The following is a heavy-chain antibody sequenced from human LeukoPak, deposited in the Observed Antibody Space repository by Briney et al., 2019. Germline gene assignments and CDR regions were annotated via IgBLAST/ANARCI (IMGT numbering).Heavy chain of an antibody. CDR1: GFTFINYW. D-gene: IGHD6-6*01. V-gene: IGHV3-74*01. CDR3: VGTIASRGSEY. CDR2: LPPDELGI. J-gene: IGHJ4*02. Sequence: PGGSLRLSCAASGFTFINYWMHWVRQAPGMGLVWVSRLPPDELGIIYADSVKGRFTVSRDNAKNTVYLQMNNLRVDDTAMYYCVGTIASRGSEYWGQGALVTVSS.